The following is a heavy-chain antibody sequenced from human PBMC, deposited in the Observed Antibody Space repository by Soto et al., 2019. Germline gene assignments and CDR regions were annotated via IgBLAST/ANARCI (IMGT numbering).Heavy chain of an antibody. D-gene: IGHD1-26*01. J-gene: IGHJ4*02. CDR1: GFTFSSYA. CDR3: AKDPFSGSYHSLYYFDY. CDR2: ISGSGGST. V-gene: IGHV3-23*01. Sequence: PGGSLRLSCAASGFTFSSYAMSGVRQAPGKGLEWVSAISGSGGSTYYADSVKGRFTISRDNSKNTLYLQMNSLRAEDTAVYYCAKDPFSGSYHSLYYFDYWGQGTLVTVSS.